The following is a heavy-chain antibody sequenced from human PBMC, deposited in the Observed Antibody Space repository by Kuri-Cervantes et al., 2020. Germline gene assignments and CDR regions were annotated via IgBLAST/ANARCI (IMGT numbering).Heavy chain of an antibody. V-gene: IGHV2-70*12. D-gene: IGHD4-11*01. CDR2: IDWDDDK. CDR3: AHSSKRPGFDP. J-gene: IGHJ5*02. CDR1: GFSLTTRGMW. Sequence: SGPTLVKPTQTLTLTCTFSGFSLTTRGMWVSWIRQPPGKALEWLALIDWDDDKYYSSSMTTRLSISKDTSKNQVVLTMTNMDPVDTATYYCAHSSKRPGFDPWGQGTLVTVSS.